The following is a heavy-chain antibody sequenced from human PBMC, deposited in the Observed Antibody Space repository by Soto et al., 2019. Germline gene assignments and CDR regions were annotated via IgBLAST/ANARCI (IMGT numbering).Heavy chain of an antibody. CDR3: ARVGCSGGSCYSEDDY. V-gene: IGHV1-69*19. D-gene: IGHD2-15*01. CDR1: GGTFSSYA. CDR2: IIPIFGTA. Sequence: QVQLVQSGAAVKKPGSSVKVSCKASGGTFSSYAISWVRQAPGQGLEWRGGIIPIFGTANYAQKFQGRVTITADESTSKAYLELSSLRSEDTAVYYWARVGCSGGSCYSEDDYWGHGTLVTVSS. J-gene: IGHJ4*01.